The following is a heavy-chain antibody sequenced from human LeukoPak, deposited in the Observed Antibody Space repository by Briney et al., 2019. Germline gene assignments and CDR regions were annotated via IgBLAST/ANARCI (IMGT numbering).Heavy chain of an antibody. V-gene: IGHV1-18*01. Sequence: ASVKVSCKASGHTFTSYDINWVRQATGQGLEWMGWMNPNSGNTNYAQKLQGRVTMTTDTSTSTAYMELRSLRSDDTAVYYCARTPRLELHFDYWGQGTLVTVSS. CDR1: GHTFTSYD. CDR3: ARTPRLELHFDY. J-gene: IGHJ4*02. D-gene: IGHD1-26*01. CDR2: MNPNSGNT.